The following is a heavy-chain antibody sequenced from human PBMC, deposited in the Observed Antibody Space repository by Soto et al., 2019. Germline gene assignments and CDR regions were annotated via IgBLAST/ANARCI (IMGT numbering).Heavy chain of an antibody. J-gene: IGHJ4*02. CDR3: ARRPLLESHFDY. CDR1: GFSLNTYV. V-gene: IGHV1-3*01. Sequence: QVHLVQSGAEARKPGASVNVSCMASGFSLNTYVVHWVRQAPGQGLEWMGWVNAASGNTQTSQKFQGRLTLTRDKSANTAYMALSNLRTEDTAVYFCARRPLLESHFDYWGQGTLVAVS. CDR2: VNAASGNT.